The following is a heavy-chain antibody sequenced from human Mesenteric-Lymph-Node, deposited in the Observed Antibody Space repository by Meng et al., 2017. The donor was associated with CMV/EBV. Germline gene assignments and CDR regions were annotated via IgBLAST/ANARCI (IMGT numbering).Heavy chain of an antibody. D-gene: IGHD3-10*01. J-gene: IGHJ6*02. CDR3: ARDCSWVRGIMNRGMDV. V-gene: IGHV4-38-2*02. CDR1: GSSISSGYY. Sequence: SETLSLTCTVSGSSISSGYYWGWIRQPPGKGLEWIGYVYNSGSTYYNPSLKSRVTISVDTSKNQFSLRLSSVTAADTAVYFCARDCSWVRGIMNRGMDVWGQGTTVTVSS. CDR2: VYNSGST.